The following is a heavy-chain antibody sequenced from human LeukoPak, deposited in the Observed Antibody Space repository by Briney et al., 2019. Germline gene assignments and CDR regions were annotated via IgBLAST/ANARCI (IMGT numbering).Heavy chain of an antibody. V-gene: IGHV3-48*01. D-gene: IGHD6-13*01. CDR3: AREPTYSSSWYTNCDY. CDR2: ISISTSSI. CDR1: GFTFSNYN. J-gene: IGHJ4*02. Sequence: GGSLRLSCAASGFTFSNYNMNWVRQAPGKGLEWVSYISISTSSIYYADSVTGRFTISRDNAKNSLYLQMNSLRAEDTAAYYCAREPTYSSSWYTNCDYWGQGTLVTVSS.